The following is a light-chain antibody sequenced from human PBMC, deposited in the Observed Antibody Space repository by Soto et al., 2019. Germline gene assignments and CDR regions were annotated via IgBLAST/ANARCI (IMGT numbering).Light chain of an antibody. CDR2: GAS. CDR1: QSVSNNH. V-gene: IGKV3-20*01. Sequence: EIVLTQSPGTLSLSPGERATLSCRASQSVSNNHLAWYQQKPGQAPRLLIYGASNRATGIPERFSGSGSGTDFTLTISRLEPEDFAVYYCQQYGSSGTFGQGTKVEIK. CDR3: QQYGSSGT. J-gene: IGKJ1*01.